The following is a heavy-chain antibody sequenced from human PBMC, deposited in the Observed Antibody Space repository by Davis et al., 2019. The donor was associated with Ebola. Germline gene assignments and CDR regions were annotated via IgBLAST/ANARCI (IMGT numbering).Heavy chain of an antibody. J-gene: IGHJ4*02. CDR1: GNSFTSHW. D-gene: IGHD3-10*01. CDR2: IYPGDSET. Sequence: KVSCKDSGNSFTSHWIAWVRQMPGKGLECMGIIYPGDSETRYSPSFQGQVTISADKSITTAYLQWSSLKASDTAMYYCARLRSITRLTSFYYWGQGTLVTVSS. V-gene: IGHV5-51*01. CDR3: ARLRSITRLTSFYY.